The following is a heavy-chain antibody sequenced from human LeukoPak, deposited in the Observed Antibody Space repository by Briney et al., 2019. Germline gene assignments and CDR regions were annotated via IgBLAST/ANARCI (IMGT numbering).Heavy chain of an antibody. Sequence: SETLSLTCTVSGGSISSYYWSWVRQPAGKGLEWIGRIYFSGTTNYNPSLKSRVTMSVDTSKSQFSLSLSSVTAADTAVYYCVREVWQQVVRIDFWGQGTLVTVSS. V-gene: IGHV4-4*07. CDR2: IYFSGTT. CDR1: GGSISSYY. CDR3: VREVWQQVVRIDF. J-gene: IGHJ4*02. D-gene: IGHD6-13*01.